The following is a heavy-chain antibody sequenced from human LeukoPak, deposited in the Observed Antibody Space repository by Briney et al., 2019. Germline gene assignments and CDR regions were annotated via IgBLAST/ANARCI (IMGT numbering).Heavy chain of an antibody. CDR1: GCSFSGYC. J-gene: IGHJ4*02. CDR3: AALHTGTFVDY. CDR2: IHYGGSTK. V-gene: IGHV3-30*02. D-gene: IGHD4-17*01. Sequence: AGSLTLSCAASGCSFSGYCMHWVRQLPGKGLEWVGFIHYGGSTKFYIDSVKGRFAISRDNSKNTLSLEMNSLRTEDTAVYYCAALHTGTFVDYWGKGTLVTVS.